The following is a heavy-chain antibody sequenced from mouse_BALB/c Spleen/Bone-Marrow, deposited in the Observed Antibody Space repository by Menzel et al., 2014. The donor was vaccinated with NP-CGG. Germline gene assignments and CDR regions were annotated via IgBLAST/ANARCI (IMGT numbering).Heavy chain of an antibody. Sequence: QVQLQQSGAEVMKSGASVKISCRATGYRFSSFWIEWIKQRPGHGLEWIGKILPGSGSTNYNEKLKGKATLSADTSSNTAFMQLSSLTSEDSAVYFCAREGAFYGNPFDFWGQGTTLTVSS. D-gene: IGHD2-10*01. CDR1: GYRFSSFW. CDR2: ILPGSGST. CDR3: AREGAFYGNPFDF. V-gene: IGHV1-9*01. J-gene: IGHJ2*01.